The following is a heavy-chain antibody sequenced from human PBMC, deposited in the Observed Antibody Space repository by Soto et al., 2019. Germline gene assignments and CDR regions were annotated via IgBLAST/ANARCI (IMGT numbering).Heavy chain of an antibody. J-gene: IGHJ4*02. CDR3: ARDVGQSSGYDLVSFDY. V-gene: IGHV4-31*03. D-gene: IGHD5-12*01. CDR2: IYYSGST. Sequence: PSETLSLTCTVSGGSISSGGYYWSWIRQHPGKGLEWIGYIYYSGSTYYNPSLKSRVTISVDTSKNQFSLKLSSVTAADTAVYYCARDVGQSSGYDLVSFDYWGQGTLVTVSS. CDR1: GGSISSGGYY.